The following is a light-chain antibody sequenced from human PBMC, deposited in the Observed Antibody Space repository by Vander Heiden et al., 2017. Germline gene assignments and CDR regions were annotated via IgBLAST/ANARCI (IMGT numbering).Light chain of an antibody. CDR1: ALPKRY. CDR2: DDN. V-gene: IGLV3-10*01. CDR3: YSTDTSNNHYV. J-gene: IGLJ1*01. Sequence: SYELTQPPSVSVSPGQTARITCSGDALPKRYAYGYHQKSGQAPVLVIYDDNKRPSGVPERFSGSSSGTMATLIIDGAQVEDEGDYFCYSTDTSNNHYVFGSGTKVSVL.